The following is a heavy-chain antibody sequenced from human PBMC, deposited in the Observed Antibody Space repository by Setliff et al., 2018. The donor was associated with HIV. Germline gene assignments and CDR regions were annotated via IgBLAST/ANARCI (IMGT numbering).Heavy chain of an antibody. CDR3: ARWVPYWSTTSRYHWLFHYMDV. CDR1: GYTFTSYG. D-gene: IGHD2-2*01. Sequence: ASVKVSCKASGYTFTSYGFTWVRQAPGQGLEWVGWISAYNGKTSYAQKVQGRVTMTTDTSTNTAYMELRSLRSEDTAVYYCARWVPYWSTTSRYHWLFHYMDVWGKGTTVTVSS. CDR2: ISAYNGKT. V-gene: IGHV1-18*01. J-gene: IGHJ6*03.